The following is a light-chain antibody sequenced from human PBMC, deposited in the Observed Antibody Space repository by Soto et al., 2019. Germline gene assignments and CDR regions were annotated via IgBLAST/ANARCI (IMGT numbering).Light chain of an antibody. J-gene: IGLJ2*01. V-gene: IGLV2-14*01. CDR3: SSSTTGSTPVV. Sequence: QSALTQPASVSGSPGQSITISCTGTRSDVGGYNYVSWYQQHPGKAPKFMIYDVSNRPSGVSDRFSGSKSGNTASLTISGLQAEDEADYYCSSSTTGSTPVVFGGGTKLTVL. CDR2: DVS. CDR1: RSDVGGYNY.